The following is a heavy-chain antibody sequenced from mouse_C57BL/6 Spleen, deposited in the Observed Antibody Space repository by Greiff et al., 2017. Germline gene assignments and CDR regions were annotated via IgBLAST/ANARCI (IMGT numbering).Heavy chain of an antibody. CDR3: ARLYYKYFDV. Sequence: QVQLQQPGAELVMPGASVKLSCKASGYTFTSYWMHWVKQRPGQGLEWIGEIDPSDSYTNYNKKFKGKSTLTVDKSSSTAYMQLSSLTSEGSAVYYCARLYYKYFDVWGTGTTVTVSS. CDR1: GYTFTSYW. CDR2: IDPSDSYT. J-gene: IGHJ1*03. D-gene: IGHD2-1*01. V-gene: IGHV1-69*01.